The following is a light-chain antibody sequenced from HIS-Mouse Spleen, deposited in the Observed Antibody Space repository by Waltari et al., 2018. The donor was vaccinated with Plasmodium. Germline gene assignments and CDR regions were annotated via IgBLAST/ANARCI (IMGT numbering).Light chain of an antibody. Sequence: QSVLTQPPSASGTPGQRVTISCSGSSPTLGSNYVYWYHQLPGTAPKLLIYRNNQRPSGVPDRFSGSKSGTSASLTISGLQAEDEADYYCCSYAGSSTFGVFGGGTKLTVL. CDR2: RNN. V-gene: IGLV1-47*01. J-gene: IGLJ3*02. CDR3: CSYAGSSTFGV. CDR1: SPTLGSNY.